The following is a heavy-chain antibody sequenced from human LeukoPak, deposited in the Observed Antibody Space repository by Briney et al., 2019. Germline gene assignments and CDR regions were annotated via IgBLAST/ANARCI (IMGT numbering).Heavy chain of an antibody. D-gene: IGHD2/OR15-2a*01. CDR2: IYYCGST. CDR1: GGSISSSSYY. J-gene: IGHJ6*03. V-gene: IGHV4-39*07. CDR3: ARGTVSTDYYYYYYMDV. Sequence: PSETLSLTCTVSGGSISSSSYYWGWIRQPPGKGLEWIGSIYYCGSTYYNPSLKSRVTISVDTSKNQFSLKLSSVTAADTAVYYCARGTVSTDYYYYYYMDVWGKGTTVTISS.